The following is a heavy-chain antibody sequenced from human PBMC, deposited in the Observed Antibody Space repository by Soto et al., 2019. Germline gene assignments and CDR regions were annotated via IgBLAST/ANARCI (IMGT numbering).Heavy chain of an antibody. J-gene: IGHJ4*02. CDR2: IIPVLGIA. CDR1: GGTFSSYT. CDR3: ARSIGADYYGSGSEY. V-gene: IGHV1-69*02. D-gene: IGHD3-10*01. Sequence: SVKVSCKASGGTFSSYTISWVRQAPGQGLEWMGRIIPVLGIANYAQKFQGRVTITADKSTSTAYMELSSLRSEDTAVYYCARSIGADYYGSGSEYWGQGTLVTVSS.